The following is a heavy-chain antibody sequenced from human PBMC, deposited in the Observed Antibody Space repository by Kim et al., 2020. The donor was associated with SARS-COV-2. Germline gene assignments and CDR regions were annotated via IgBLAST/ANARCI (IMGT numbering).Heavy chain of an antibody. CDR2: IWYDGSNK. CDR1: GFTFSSYG. D-gene: IGHD5-12*01. CDR3: ASERGYSGYDTPGAFDY. J-gene: IGHJ4*02. Sequence: GGSLRLSCAASGFTFSSYGMHWVRQAPGKGLEWVAVIWYDGSNKYYADSVKGRFTISRDNSKNTLYLQMNSLRAEDTAVYYCASERGYSGYDTPGAFDYWGQGTLVTVSS. V-gene: IGHV3-33*01.